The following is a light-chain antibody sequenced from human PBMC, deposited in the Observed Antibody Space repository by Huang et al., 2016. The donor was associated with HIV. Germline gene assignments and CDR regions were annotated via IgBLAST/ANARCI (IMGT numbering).Light chain of an antibody. CDR2: DAS. Sequence: EILLTQSPATLSLSPGERATLSCRASQIIRNFLAWYQQRPGQPPRLLIYDASTRATGIPDRFSGSGSDTDFTLTISSLEPEDFAVYYCQQRSSWPPFTFGPGTKVDIK. CDR1: QIIRNF. CDR3: QQRSSWPPFT. V-gene: IGKV3-11*01. J-gene: IGKJ3*01.